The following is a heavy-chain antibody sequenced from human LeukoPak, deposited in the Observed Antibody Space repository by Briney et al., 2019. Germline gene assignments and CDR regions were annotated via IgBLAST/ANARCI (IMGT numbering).Heavy chain of an antibody. Sequence: GGSLRLSCEASGCTFDDYAMHWVRQAPGKGLEWVSGISWNSVSLDYADSVKGRFTISRDNAKNSLYLQMNSLRAEDTALYYCAKDYYSSGYYYYAMDVWGRGTTVTVSS. V-gene: IGHV3-9*01. D-gene: IGHD6-19*01. CDR2: ISWNSVSL. CDR3: AKDYYSSGYYYYAMDV. CDR1: GCTFDDYA. J-gene: IGHJ6*02.